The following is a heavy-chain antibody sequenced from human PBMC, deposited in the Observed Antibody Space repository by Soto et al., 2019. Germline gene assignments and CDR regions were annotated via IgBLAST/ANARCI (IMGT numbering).Heavy chain of an antibody. D-gene: IGHD3-10*01. J-gene: IGHJ4*02. CDR3: AKKVNSGSGSQYFDY. Sequence: VGSLRLSCAASGFTFSSYSMSWVRQAPVKVLEWVSGFRGSGDDGTTYYADSVKGRFTISRDNSKNTLFLQMNSLRAEDTAIYYCAKKVNSGSGSQYFDYWGQGTLVTVS. CDR1: GFTFSSYS. V-gene: IGHV3-23*01. CDR2: FRGSGDDGTT.